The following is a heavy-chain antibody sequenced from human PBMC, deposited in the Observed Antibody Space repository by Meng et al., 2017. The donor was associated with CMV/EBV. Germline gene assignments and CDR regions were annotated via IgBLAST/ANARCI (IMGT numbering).Heavy chain of an antibody. J-gene: IGHJ6*02. CDR3: ARDNTIFGVGMDV. CDR2: IKQDGSEK. Sequence: GGSLRLSCTASGFTFGDYVMSWVRQAPGKGLEWVANIKQDGSEKYYVDSVKGRFTISRDNAKNSLYLQMNSLRAEDTAVYYCARDNTIFGVGMDVWGQGTTVTVSS. D-gene: IGHD3-3*01. V-gene: IGHV3-7*01. CDR1: GFTFGDYV.